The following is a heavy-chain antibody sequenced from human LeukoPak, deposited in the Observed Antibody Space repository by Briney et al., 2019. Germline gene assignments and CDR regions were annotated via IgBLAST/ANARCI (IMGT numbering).Heavy chain of an antibody. CDR3: ARVLPNSGRYFDY. V-gene: IGHV3-74*01. CDR1: GFTFSSHW. J-gene: IGHJ4*02. CDR2: IFSDASST. Sequence: GGSLRLSCAASGFTFSSHWMHWVRQAPGKGLVWVSRIFSDASSTNYADSVKGRFTISRDNAKNTLYLQMNSLRADDTAVYYCARVLPNSGRYFDYWGQGTLVTVSS. D-gene: IGHD6-19*01.